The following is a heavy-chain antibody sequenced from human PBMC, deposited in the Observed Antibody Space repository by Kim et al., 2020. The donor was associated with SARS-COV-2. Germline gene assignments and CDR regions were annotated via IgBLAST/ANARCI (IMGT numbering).Heavy chain of an antibody. Sequence: ASVKVSCKASGYTFTGYYMHWVRQAPGQGLEWMGRINPNSGGTNYAQKFQGRVTMTRDTSISTAYMELSRLRSDDTAVYYCARFGNYYDSFFLSWGQGTLVTVSS. V-gene: IGHV1-2*06. J-gene: IGHJ5*02. CDR3: ARFGNYYDSFFLS. D-gene: IGHD3-22*01. CDR2: INPNSGGT. CDR1: GYTFTGYY.